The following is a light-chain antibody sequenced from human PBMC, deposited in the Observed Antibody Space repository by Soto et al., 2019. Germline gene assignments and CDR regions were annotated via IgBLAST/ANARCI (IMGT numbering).Light chain of an antibody. V-gene: IGKV3-20*01. CDR2: GTS. CDR1: QSVSSSY. J-gene: IGKJ1*01. Sequence: EIVLTQSPGTLSLSPREKNTLSCRASQSVSSSYLAWYQQKPGQAPRLLIYGTSSRATAIPDRFSGSGSGTDFTLTISRLEPEDFAVYYCQQYGSSSWTFGQGTKV. CDR3: QQYGSSSWT.